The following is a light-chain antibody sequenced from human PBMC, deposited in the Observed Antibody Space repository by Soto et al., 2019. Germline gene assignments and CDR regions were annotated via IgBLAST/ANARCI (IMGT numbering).Light chain of an antibody. CDR3: SSYTSSSTYV. J-gene: IGLJ1*01. CDR2: DVS. V-gene: IGLV2-14*01. Sequence: QSVLTQPASVSGSPGQSITLSCTRTSSDVGGYNYVSWYQQHPGKAPKLMIYDVSNRPSGVSNRFSGSKSGNTASLTISGLQAEDEADYYCSSYTSSSTYVFGTGTKHTVL. CDR1: SSDVGGYNY.